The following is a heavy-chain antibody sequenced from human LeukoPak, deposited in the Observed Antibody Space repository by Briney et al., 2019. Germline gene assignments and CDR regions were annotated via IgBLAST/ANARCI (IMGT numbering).Heavy chain of an antibody. CDR3: ATEYSGSLLEMAADY. J-gene: IGHJ4*02. V-gene: IGHV3-48*03. D-gene: IGHD3-10*01. CDR2: ISHDDGSTM. CDR1: GFTFSNYV. Sequence: GGSLRLSCAASGFTFSNYVMNWVRQAPGKGLEWISYISHDDGSTMYYADSVKGRFTISRDNARNSLFLQMNSLRAEDTAVYYCATEYSGSLLEMAADYWGQGTLVTVSS.